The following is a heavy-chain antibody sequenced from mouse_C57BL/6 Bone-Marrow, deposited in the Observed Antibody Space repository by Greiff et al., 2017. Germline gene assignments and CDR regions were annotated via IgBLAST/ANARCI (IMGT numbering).Heavy chain of an antibody. CDR1: GYTFTSYW. CDR2: IDPSDNYT. D-gene: IGHD1-1*01. V-gene: IGHV1-69*01. CDR3: ARDYARSYNWYVDV. Sequence: QVQLQQPGAELVMPGASVKLSCKASGYTFTSYWMHWVKQSPGKGLEWIGEIDPSDNYTNYNQKFKGKSPLTVDKSSSTAYMQLSSLTSADSAVYYCARDYARSYNWYVDVWGTGTTVTVSS. J-gene: IGHJ1*03.